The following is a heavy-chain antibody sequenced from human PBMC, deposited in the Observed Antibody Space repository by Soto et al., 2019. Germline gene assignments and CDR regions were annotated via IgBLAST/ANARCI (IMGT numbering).Heavy chain of an antibody. D-gene: IGHD6-13*01. CDR3: AHRTVAAAGSSFDY. J-gene: IGHJ4*02. V-gene: IGHV2-5*02. CDR2: IYWDDGK. Sequence: QITLKESGPTLVKPTQTLTLTCTFSGFSLSTSGVGVGWIRQPPGKALEWLALIYWDDGKRYSPSLKSRLTSTNDTSKNQVVLTMTNMDPVDTATYYCAHRTVAAAGSSFDYWGQGTLVTVSS. CDR1: GFSLSTSGVG.